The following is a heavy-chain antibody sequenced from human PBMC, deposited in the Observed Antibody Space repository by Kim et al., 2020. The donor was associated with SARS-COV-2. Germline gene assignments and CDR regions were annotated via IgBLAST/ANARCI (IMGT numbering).Heavy chain of an antibody. CDR2: IRSKAYGGTT. J-gene: IGHJ4*02. D-gene: IGHD5-12*01. CDR1: GFTFGDYA. V-gene: IGHV3-49*04. CDR3: TGGVATIFGAYYFDY. Sequence: GGSLRLSCTASGFTFGDYAMSWVRQAPGKGLEWVGFIRSKAYGGTTEYAASVKGRFTISRDDSKSIAYLQMNSLKTEDTAVYYCTGGVATIFGAYYFDYWGQGTLVTVSS.